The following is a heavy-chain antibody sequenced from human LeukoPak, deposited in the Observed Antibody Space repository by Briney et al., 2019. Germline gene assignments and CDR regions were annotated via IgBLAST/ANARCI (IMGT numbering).Heavy chain of an antibody. CDR2: IYYSGTT. CDR1: GGSISSYY. Sequence: SETLSFTCTGSGGSISSYYWSWMRHPPGKGLMWIGNIYYSGTTNYNPSLNSRVTISVDTSKNQFSLRLSSVTAADTAVYYCARDRSPYDPFDYWGQGTLVTVSS. D-gene: IGHD5-12*01. V-gene: IGHV4-59*01. J-gene: IGHJ4*02. CDR3: ARDRSPYDPFDY.